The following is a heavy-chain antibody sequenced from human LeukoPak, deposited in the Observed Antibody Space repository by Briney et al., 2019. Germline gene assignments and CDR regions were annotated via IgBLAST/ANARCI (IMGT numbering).Heavy chain of an antibody. J-gene: IGHJ3*02. D-gene: IGHD4-11*01. CDR1: GGSISSGSYY. V-gene: IGHV4-61*02. Sequence: PSETLSLTCTVSGGSISSGSYYWSWIRQPAGKGLEWIGRIYTSGSTNYNPSLKSRVTISVDTSKNQFSLKLSSVTAADTAVYYCARDGYSTAFDIWGQGTMVTVSS. CDR2: IYTSGST. CDR3: ARDGYSTAFDI.